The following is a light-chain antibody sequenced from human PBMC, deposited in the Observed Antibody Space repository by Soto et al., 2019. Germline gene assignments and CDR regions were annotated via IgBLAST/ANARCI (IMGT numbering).Light chain of an antibody. V-gene: IGLV1-40*01. Sequence: QLVLTQPPSVSGAPGQRVTISCTGSSSNIGAGYDVHWYQQLPGTAPKLLIYGNSNRPSGVPDRFSGSKSGTSASLAITGLQVEDETDYYCQSYDSSLSGWVFGTGTKLTVL. CDR1: SSNIGAGYD. CDR2: GNS. CDR3: QSYDSSLSGWV. J-gene: IGLJ1*01.